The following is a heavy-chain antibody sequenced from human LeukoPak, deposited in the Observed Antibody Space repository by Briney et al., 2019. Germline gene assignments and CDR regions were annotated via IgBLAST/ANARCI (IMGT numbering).Heavy chain of an antibody. CDR3: GRDDN. J-gene: IGHJ4*02. CDR1: GFIFADYV. Sequence: GGSLRLSCAASGFIFADYVLHWVRQAPGKGLEWVAIISFDGSKRHADSVKGRFTISRDNSKHTLYLQMNSLRVGDTGVYYCGRDDNWGRGTLVTVSS. V-gene: IGHV3-30*04. CDR2: ISFDGSKR.